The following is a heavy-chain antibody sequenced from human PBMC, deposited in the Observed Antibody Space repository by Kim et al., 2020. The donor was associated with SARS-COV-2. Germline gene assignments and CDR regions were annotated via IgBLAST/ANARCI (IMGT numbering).Heavy chain of an antibody. D-gene: IGHD3-22*01. V-gene: IGHV4-59*01. CDR1: GGSISSYY. CDR2: IYYSGST. J-gene: IGHJ4*02. Sequence: SETLSLTCSVSGGSISSYYWSWIRQPPGKGLEWIGYIYYSGSTSYNPSLKSRVTISVDTSKNQFSLKLSSVTAADTAVYYCARGVRYYYDSTGYYHFDYWGQGTLVTVSS. CDR3: ARGVRYYYDSTGYYHFDY.